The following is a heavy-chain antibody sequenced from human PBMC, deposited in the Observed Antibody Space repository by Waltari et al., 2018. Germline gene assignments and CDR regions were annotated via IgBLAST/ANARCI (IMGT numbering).Heavy chain of an antibody. CDR3: ARSGNSSGYYYMTDAFHL. CDR2: ISSSGETI. D-gene: IGHD3-22*01. CDR1: DFNFNINE. Sequence: EMQLVDSGGGLVQPGGSLRLSGAASDFNFNINEMNLVRQAPGKGLEWVSSISSSGETIDYTDSVKGRFTISRDNAQSTLYLQMSSLSAEDTAVYFCARSGNSSGYYYMTDAFHLWGQGTMVTVSS. V-gene: IGHV3-48*03. J-gene: IGHJ3*01.